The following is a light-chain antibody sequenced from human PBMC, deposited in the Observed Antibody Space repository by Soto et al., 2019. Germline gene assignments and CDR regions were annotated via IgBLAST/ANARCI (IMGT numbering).Light chain of an antibody. J-gene: IGLJ2*01. CDR3: CSYAGSYTLVV. V-gene: IGLV2-11*01. CDR2: DVS. Sequence: QSALTQPPSVSGSPGQSVTISCTGTSSDVGGYNYVSWYQQHPGKAPKLMIYDVSKRPSGVPDRFSGSKSGNTASLTISGLQAEDEADYYCCSYAGSYTLVVFGGGTKVTVL. CDR1: SSDVGGYNY.